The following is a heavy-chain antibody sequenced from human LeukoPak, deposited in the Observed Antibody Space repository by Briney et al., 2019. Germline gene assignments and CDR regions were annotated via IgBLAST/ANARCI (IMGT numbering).Heavy chain of an antibody. CDR3: ARTSVSFDY. V-gene: IGHV3-30*03. CDR1: GFTFSSYG. D-gene: IGHD2-2*01. CDR2: ISYDGSNK. Sequence: GRSLRLSCAASGFTFSSYGMHWVRQAPGKGLEWVAVISYDGSNKYYADSVKGRFTISRDNSKNTLYLQMNSLRAEDTAVYYCARTSVSFDYWGQGTLVTVSS. J-gene: IGHJ4*02.